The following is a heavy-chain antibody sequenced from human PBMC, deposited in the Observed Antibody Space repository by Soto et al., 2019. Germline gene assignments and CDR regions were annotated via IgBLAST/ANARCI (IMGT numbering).Heavy chain of an antibody. CDR1: GYTFTSYY. J-gene: IGHJ3*02. V-gene: IGHV1-46*01. Sequence: QVQLVQSGAEVKKPGASVKVSCKASGYTFTSYYMHWVRQAPGQGLEWMGIINPSGGSTSYAQKFPGRVTMTRDTSTSTVYMELSSLRSEDTAVYYCASIVGATTSHDAFDIWGQGTMVTVSS. CDR2: INPSGGST. CDR3: ASIVGATTSHDAFDI. D-gene: IGHD1-26*01.